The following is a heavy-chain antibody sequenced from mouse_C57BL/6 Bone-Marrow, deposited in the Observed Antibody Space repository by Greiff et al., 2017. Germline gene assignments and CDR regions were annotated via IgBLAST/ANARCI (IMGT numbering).Heavy chain of an antibody. V-gene: IGHV5-17*01. J-gene: IGHJ4*01. Sequence: EVQLQESGGGLVKPGGSLKLSCAASGFTFSDYGMHWVRQAPEKGLEWVAYISSGSSTIYYADTVKGRFTISRDNAKNTLFLQMTSLRSEDTAMYYCAIKTYYGSPHYYAMDYWGQGTSVTVSS. D-gene: IGHD1-1*01. CDR1: GFTFSDYG. CDR3: AIKTYYGSPHYYAMDY. CDR2: ISSGSSTI.